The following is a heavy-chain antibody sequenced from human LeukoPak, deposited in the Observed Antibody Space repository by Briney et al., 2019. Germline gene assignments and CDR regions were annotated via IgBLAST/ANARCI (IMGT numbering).Heavy chain of an antibody. J-gene: IGHJ6*04. V-gene: IGHV3-23*01. CDR2: ISGSASHT. CDR3: AKGGHCSSTDCHDGRMDV. CDR1: GFTSSDYA. Sequence: PGGSLRLSCAASGFTSSDYAMSWVRQAPGKGLEWVSVISGSASHTYYADSVKGRFTISRDNSKNTLYLQMSSLRAEDAAVYSCAKGGHCSSTDCHDGRMDVWGKGTTVTASS. D-gene: IGHD2-2*01.